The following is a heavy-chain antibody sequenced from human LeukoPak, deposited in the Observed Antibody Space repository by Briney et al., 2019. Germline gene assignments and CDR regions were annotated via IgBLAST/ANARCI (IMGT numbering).Heavy chain of an antibody. D-gene: IGHD3-10*01. CDR1: GFTFSSYA. CDR3: AKGIYGSGNYYNAGVFDY. V-gene: IGHV3-23*01. CDR2: ISGSGGST. J-gene: IGHJ4*02. Sequence: GGSLRLSCAASGFTFSSYAMSWVRQAPGKGLGWVSAISGSGGSTYYADSVKGRFTISRDNSKNTLYLQMNSLRAEDTAVYYCAKGIYGSGNYYNAGVFDYWGQGTLVTVSS.